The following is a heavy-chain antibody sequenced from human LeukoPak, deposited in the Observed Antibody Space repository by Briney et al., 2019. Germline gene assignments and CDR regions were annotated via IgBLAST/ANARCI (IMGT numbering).Heavy chain of an antibody. D-gene: IGHD6-19*01. V-gene: IGHV3-66*02. CDR1: GFTVSSNY. CDR3: ARDREQWLVPFDY. CDR2: IYSGGST. Sequence: GGSLRLSCAASGFTVSSNYMSWVRQAPGKGLEWVSVIYSGGSTYYADSVKGRFTISRDNSKNTLYLQMNSLRAEDTAVYYCARDREQWLVPFDYWGQGTLATASS. J-gene: IGHJ4*02.